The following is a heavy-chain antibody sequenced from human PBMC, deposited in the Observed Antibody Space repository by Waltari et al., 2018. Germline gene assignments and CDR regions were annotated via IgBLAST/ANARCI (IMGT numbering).Heavy chain of an antibody. V-gene: IGHV4-39*07. D-gene: IGHD6-19*01. CDR2: IYYSGST. CDR1: GGSISSSSSY. J-gene: IGHJ4*02. Sequence: QLQLQESGPGLVKPSETLSLTCTVSGGSISSSSSYWGWIRQPPGKGLEWIGSIYYSGSTYYNPSLKSRVTISVDTSKNQFSLKLSSVTAADTAVYYCARVGSSGIDYWGQGTLVTVSS. CDR3: ARVGSSGIDY.